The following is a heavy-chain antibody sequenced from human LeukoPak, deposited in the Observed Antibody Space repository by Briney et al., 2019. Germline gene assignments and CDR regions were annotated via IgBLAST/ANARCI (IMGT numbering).Heavy chain of an antibody. J-gene: IGHJ4*02. CDR3: AKDRQDVMGGWRCFDY. CDR2: ISGSGGST. V-gene: IGHV3-23*01. Sequence: GGSLRLSCAASGFSFSSYAMILVRQSPGKGLELVSAISGSGGSTYYADSVKGRFTISRDNSKNTLYLQMNSLRAEDTAVYYCAKDRQDVMGGWRCFDYWGQGTLVTVSS. CDR1: GFSFSSYA. D-gene: IGHD6-19*01.